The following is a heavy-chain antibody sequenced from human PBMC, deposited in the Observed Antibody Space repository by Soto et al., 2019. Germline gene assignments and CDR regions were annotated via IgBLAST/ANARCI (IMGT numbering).Heavy chain of an antibody. CDR3: AHRLSDYGGGEYYFDF. D-gene: IGHD3-16*01. Sequence: QITLKESGPTLVKPTQTLTLTCTFSGFSLSTSGVGVGWIRQPPGKALEWLALIYWDDDKRYSPSLKSRLTITKDTSKNQVVLTMTNMDPVDTATYYGAHRLSDYGGGEYYFDFWGQGTLVTVSS. CDR1: GFSLSTSGVG. J-gene: IGHJ4*02. CDR2: IYWDDDK. V-gene: IGHV2-5*02.